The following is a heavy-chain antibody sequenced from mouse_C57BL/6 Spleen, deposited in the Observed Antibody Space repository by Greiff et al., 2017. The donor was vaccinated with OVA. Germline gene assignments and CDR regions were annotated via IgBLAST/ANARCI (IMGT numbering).Heavy chain of an antibody. CDR2: IDPSDSET. Sequence: VQLKQPGAELVRPGSSVKLSCQASVYTFTSYWMHWVKQRPIQGLEWIGNIDPSDSETHYNQKFKDKATLTVDKSSSTAYMQLSSLTSDDSAVYYCARSDSSGYWGQGTTLTVSS. D-gene: IGHD3-2*02. V-gene: IGHV1-52*01. J-gene: IGHJ2*01. CDR3: ARSDSSGY. CDR1: VYTFTSYW.